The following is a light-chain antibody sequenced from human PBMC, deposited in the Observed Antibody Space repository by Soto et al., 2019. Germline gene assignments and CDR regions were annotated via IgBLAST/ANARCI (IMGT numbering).Light chain of an antibody. Sequence: QSVLTQPASVSGSPGQSITISCTGTNNDVGSYNLVSWYQQLPGKAPKLMIYEGSKRPSGVSNRFSASKSCNTASLTISGIQAEDEVDYYCCSYAGVGKPAVVFGGGTNVTVL. V-gene: IGLV2-23*01. CDR2: EGS. CDR3: CSYAGVGKPAVV. CDR1: NNDVGSYNL. J-gene: IGLJ2*01.